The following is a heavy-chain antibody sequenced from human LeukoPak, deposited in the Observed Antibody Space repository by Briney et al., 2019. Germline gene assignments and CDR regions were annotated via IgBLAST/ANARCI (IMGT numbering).Heavy chain of an antibody. D-gene: IGHD3-10*01. Sequence: SETLSLPCAVYRGSFSGYYWSWIRQPPGKGLEWIGEINHSGSTNYNPSLKSRVTISVDTSKNQFSLKLSSVTAADTAVYYCARVIVWFGESVFDYWGQGTLVTVSS. CDR1: RGSFSGYY. CDR2: INHSGST. CDR3: ARVIVWFGESVFDY. J-gene: IGHJ4*02. V-gene: IGHV4-34*01.